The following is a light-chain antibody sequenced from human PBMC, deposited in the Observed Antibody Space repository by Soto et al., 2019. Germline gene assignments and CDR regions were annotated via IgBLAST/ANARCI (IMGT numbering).Light chain of an antibody. Sequence: DNVLTQSPGTLSLSPGERPTLSCGASESVSSSFLAWYQQRPGQAPRLLIYGASSRATGIPARFSGSGSGTDFTLTISSLQPEDFAVYYCQQYGSSPSTFGQGTKVDIK. J-gene: IGKJ1*01. CDR2: GAS. CDR1: ESVSSSF. V-gene: IGKV3-20*01. CDR3: QQYGSSPST.